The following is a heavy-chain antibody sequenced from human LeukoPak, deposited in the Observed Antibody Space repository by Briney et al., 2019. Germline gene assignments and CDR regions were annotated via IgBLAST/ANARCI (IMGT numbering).Heavy chain of an antibody. D-gene: IGHD3-10*01. CDR2: INHSGST. CDR1: GGSFSGYY. V-gene: IGHV4-34*01. J-gene: IGHJ5*02. Sequence: PSETLSLTCAVYGGSFSGYYWSWIRQPPGKGLEWIGEINHSGSTNYNLSLKSRVTISVDTSKNQFSLKLSSVTAADTAVYYCARVRIAMVRGVIISGNWFDPWGQGTLVTVSS. CDR3: ARVRIAMVRGVIISGNWFDP.